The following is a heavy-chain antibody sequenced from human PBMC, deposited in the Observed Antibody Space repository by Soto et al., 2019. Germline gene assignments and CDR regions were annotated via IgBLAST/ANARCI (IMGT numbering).Heavy chain of an antibody. CDR1: GFTFSSYA. J-gene: IGHJ4*02. CDR2: ISYDGSNK. V-gene: IGHV3-30-3*01. D-gene: IGHD6-6*01. Sequence: QVQLVESGGGVVRPGRSLRLSCAASGFTFSSYAMHWVRQAPGKGLEWVAVISYDGSNKYYADSVKGRFTISRDNSKNTLYLQMNSLRAEDTAVYYCARGYSSSSGPDYWGQGTLVTVSS. CDR3: ARGYSSSSGPDY.